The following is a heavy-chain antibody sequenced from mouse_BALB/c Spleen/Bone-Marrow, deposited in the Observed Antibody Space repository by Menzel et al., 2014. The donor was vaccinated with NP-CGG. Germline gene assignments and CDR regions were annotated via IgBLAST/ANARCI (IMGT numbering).Heavy chain of an antibody. Sequence: EVKLVESGGGLVQPGGSRKLSCAASGLTFSSFGMHWVRRAPEKGLEWVAYISSGSSTIFYADTVKGRFTVSRDNPKNTLFLQMTSLRSEDTAMYYCTRGGNRDDFDYWGQGTTLTVSS. CDR1: GLTFSSFG. CDR3: TRGGNRDDFDY. D-gene: IGHD4-1*01. V-gene: IGHV5-17*02. CDR2: ISSGSSTI. J-gene: IGHJ2*01.